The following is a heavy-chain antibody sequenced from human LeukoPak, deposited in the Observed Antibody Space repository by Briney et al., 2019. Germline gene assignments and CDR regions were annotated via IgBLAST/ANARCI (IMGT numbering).Heavy chain of an antibody. J-gene: IGHJ4*02. CDR1: GFTFSSYA. CDR3: ARDIRDVVVVPAASRADY. D-gene: IGHD2-2*01. CDR2: ISYDGSNK. V-gene: IGHV3-30*04. Sequence: GGSLRLSCAASGFTFSSYAMHWVRQAPGKGLEWVAVISYDGSNKYYADSVKGRFTISRDNSKNTLYLQMNSLRADDTAVYYCARDIRDVVVVPAASRADYWGQGTLVTVSS.